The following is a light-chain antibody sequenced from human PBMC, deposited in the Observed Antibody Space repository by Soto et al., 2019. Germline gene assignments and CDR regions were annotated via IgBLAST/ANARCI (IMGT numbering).Light chain of an antibody. CDR1: QSVSSSY. Sequence: VLTQSPGTLSLSSGERATLSCRASQSVSSSYLAWYQQKPGQAPRLLIYGASSRATGIPDRFSGSGSGTDFTLTISRLEPEDFAVYYCQHYGSSPRTFGQGTKVDIK. V-gene: IGKV3-20*01. CDR2: GAS. J-gene: IGKJ1*01. CDR3: QHYGSSPRT.